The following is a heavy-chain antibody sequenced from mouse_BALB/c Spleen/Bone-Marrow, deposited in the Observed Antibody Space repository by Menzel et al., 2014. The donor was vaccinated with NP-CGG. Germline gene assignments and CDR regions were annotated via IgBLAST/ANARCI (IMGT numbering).Heavy chain of an antibody. CDR1: GFNIKDTY. Sequence: EVKLEESGAELVKPGASVKLSCTASGFNIKDTYMHWVKQRPEQGLEWIGRIDPANGNTKYDPKFQGKATITADTSSNTSYLQLSSLTSEDTAVYYCARFAYWGQGTLVTVSA. CDR2: IDPANGNT. CDR3: ARFAY. V-gene: IGHV14-3*02. J-gene: IGHJ3*01.